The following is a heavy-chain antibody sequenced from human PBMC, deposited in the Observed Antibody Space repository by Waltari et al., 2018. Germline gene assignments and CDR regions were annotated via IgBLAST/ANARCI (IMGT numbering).Heavy chain of an antibody. CDR2: IYYSGIT. V-gene: IGHV4-39*07. D-gene: IGHD3-10*01. Sequence: QLQLQESGPGLVKPSETLSLTCTVSGGSISSSSYYWGWIRQPPGKGLEWIGSIYYSGITYYNPSLKSRVTISVDTSKNQFSLKLSSVTAADTAVYYCARYVYSGVDAFDIWGQGTMVTVSS. CDR3: ARYVYSGVDAFDI. CDR1: GGSISSSSYY. J-gene: IGHJ3*02.